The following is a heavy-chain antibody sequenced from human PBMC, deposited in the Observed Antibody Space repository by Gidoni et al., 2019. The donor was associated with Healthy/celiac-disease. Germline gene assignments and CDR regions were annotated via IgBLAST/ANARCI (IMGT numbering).Heavy chain of an antibody. CDR3: ARELTRTGTTYNWFDP. CDR2: IYSGGST. V-gene: IGHV3-53*02. J-gene: IGHJ5*02. Sequence: EVQLVETGGGLIQPGWSLRLSCAASGFTVSSNSMSWVRQAPGKGMGWVSVIYSGGSTYYADSVKGRFTISRDNSKNTLYLQMNSLRAEDTAVYYCARELTRTGTTYNWFDPWGQGTLVTVSS. D-gene: IGHD1-1*01. CDR1: GFTVSSNS.